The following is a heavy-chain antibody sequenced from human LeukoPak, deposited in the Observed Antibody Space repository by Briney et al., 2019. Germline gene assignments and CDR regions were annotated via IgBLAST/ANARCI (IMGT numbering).Heavy chain of an antibody. CDR2: FSSSGANT. CDR3: ATLGGY. D-gene: IGHD3-3*01. V-gene: IGHV3-23*01. J-gene: IGHJ4*02. Sequence: GGSLRLSCAASGFTFSSYAMSWVRQAPGKGLEWVSTFSSSGANTYYADSVKGRLTISRDNSKNTLYLQMNSLRAEDTAVYYCATLGGYWGQGTLVTVSS. CDR1: GFTFSSYA.